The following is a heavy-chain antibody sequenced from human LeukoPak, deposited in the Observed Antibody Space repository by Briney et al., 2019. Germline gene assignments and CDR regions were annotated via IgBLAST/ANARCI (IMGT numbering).Heavy chain of an antibody. CDR1: GFTFSSYS. CDR3: ARENYSSGPSFDY. Sequence: GGSLRLSCAASGFTFSSYSMNWVRQAPGKGLEWVAVISYDGSNKYYADSVKGRFTISRDNSKNTLYLQMNSLRAEDTAVYYCARENYSSGPSFDYWGQGTLVTVSS. D-gene: IGHD6-19*01. CDR2: ISYDGSNK. J-gene: IGHJ4*02. V-gene: IGHV3-30*03.